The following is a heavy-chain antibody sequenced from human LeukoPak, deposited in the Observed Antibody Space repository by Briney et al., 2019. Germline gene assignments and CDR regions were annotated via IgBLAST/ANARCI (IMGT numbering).Heavy chain of an antibody. V-gene: IGHV4-61*05. J-gene: IGHJ1*01. CDR2: IYYSGST. D-gene: IGHD5-18*01. CDR3: ARASHLGYSYGPNQEYFQH. CDR1: GGSISSSSYY. Sequence: PSETLSLTCTVSGGSISSSSYYWGWIRQPPGKGLEWIGYIYYSGSTNYNPSLKSRVTISVDTSKNQFSLKLSSVTAADTAVYYCARASHLGYSYGPNQEYFQHWGQGTLVTVSS.